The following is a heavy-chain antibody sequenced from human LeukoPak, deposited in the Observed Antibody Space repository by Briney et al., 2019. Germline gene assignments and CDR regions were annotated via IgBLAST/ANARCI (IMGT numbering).Heavy chain of an antibody. Sequence: SETLSLTCTVSGGSISSYYWSWIRQPPGKGLEWIGYIYYSGSTNYKPSLKSRVTISVDTSKNQFSLKLSSVTAADTAVYYCARGGYYGSGNDFRFDPWGQGTLITVSS. D-gene: IGHD3-10*01. CDR2: IYYSGST. J-gene: IGHJ5*02. CDR1: GGSISSYY. V-gene: IGHV4-59*01. CDR3: ARGGYYGSGNDFRFDP.